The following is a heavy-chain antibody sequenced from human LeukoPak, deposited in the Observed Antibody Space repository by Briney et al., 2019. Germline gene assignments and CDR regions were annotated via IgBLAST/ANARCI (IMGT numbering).Heavy chain of an antibody. CDR1: GFTFSTYG. V-gene: IGHV3-30*18. J-gene: IGHJ4*02. Sequence: GRSLRLSCAASGFTFSTYGMHWVRQAPGKGLEWVAVISYDGSNKYFADSVKGRFTISRDNSKSTLYLQMNSLRAEDTAVYYCANWNHGGDYWGQGTLVTVSS. D-gene: IGHD1-1*01. CDR3: ANWNHGGDY. CDR2: ISYDGSNK.